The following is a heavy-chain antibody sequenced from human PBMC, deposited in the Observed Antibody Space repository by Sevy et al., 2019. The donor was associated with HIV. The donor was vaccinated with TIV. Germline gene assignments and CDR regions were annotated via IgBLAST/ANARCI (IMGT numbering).Heavy chain of an antibody. CDR2: IFPGDSDT. D-gene: IGHD1-1*01. Sequence: GESLKISCKGSGYSFSTYWIAWVRQMPGKGLELMGLIFPGDSDTRYSPSFQGQVTISADKSIRTSYLQWNSLKASDTATYYCARRGRQLRGSDYFYYGLDVWGQGTTVTVSS. CDR1: GYSFSTYW. CDR3: ARRGRQLRGSDYFYYGLDV. V-gene: IGHV5-51*01. J-gene: IGHJ6*02.